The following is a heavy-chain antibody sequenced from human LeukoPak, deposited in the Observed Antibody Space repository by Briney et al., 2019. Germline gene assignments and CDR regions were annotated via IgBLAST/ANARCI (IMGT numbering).Heavy chain of an antibody. V-gene: IGHV4-59*01. D-gene: IGHD3-10*01. CDR1: GGSISSYY. J-gene: IGHJ5*02. Sequence: SGTLSLTCTVSGGSISSYYWSWIRQPPGKGLEWIGYIYYSGSTNYNPSLKSRVTISVDTSKNQFSLKLSSVTAADTAVYYCARGRGWFDPWGQGTLVTVSS. CDR3: ARGRGWFDP. CDR2: IYYSGST.